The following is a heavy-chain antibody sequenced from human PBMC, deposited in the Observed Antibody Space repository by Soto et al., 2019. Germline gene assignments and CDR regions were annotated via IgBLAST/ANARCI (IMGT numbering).Heavy chain of an antibody. CDR1: GGSISSGGYY. CDR2: IYYSGST. CDR3: ARDRTLGSGSYPYYMDV. D-gene: IGHD3-10*01. V-gene: IGHV4-31*03. J-gene: IGHJ6*03. Sequence: PSDTLSLTCTVSGGSISSGGYYWSWIRQHPGKGLEWIGYIYYSGSTSYNPSLKSRVTISVDTSKNQFSLKLSSVTAADTAVYYCARDRTLGSGSYPYYMDVWGKGTTVTVSS.